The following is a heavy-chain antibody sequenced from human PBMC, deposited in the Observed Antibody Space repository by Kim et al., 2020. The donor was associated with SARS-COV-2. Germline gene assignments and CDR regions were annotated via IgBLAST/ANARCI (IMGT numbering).Heavy chain of an antibody. V-gene: IGHV4-59*01. D-gene: IGHD2-15*01. J-gene: IGHJ4*02. CDR3: ARDRRGGSGYDY. Sequence: SETLSLTCTASGGSISSYYWSWIRQPPGKGLEWIGYIYYSGSTNYNPSLKSRVTISVDTSKNQFSLKLSSVTAADTAVYYCARDRRGGSGYDYWGQGTLVTVSS. CDR1: GGSISSYY. CDR2: IYYSGST.